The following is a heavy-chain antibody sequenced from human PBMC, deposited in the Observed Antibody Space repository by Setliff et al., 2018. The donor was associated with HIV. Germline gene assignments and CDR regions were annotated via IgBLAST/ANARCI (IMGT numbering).Heavy chain of an antibody. CDR3: ARGPSGRAPAPARAPHYYGLDL. J-gene: IGHJ6*01. Sequence: SETLSLTCIVSGGSISSSSYYWGWIRQPPGKGLEWIGTVYYSGSTYYNPSLKSRVTISVDTSEDQFSLKLSSVTAADTAVYYCARGPSGRAPAPARAPHYYGLDLWGPGTTVTVS. V-gene: IGHV4-39*07. CDR2: VYYSGST. CDR1: GGSISSSSYY. D-gene: IGHD2-2*01.